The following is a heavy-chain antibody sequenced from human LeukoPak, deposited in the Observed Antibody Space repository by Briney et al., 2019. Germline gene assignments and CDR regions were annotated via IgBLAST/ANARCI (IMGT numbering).Heavy chain of an antibody. CDR2: IYYSGST. Sequence: PSETLSLTCTVSGGSNSSGDYYWSWIRQPPGKGLEWIGYIYYSGSTYYNPSLKSRVTISVDTSKNQFSLKLSSVTAADTAVYYCARSFVVPAAIFDYWGQGTLVTVSS. V-gene: IGHV4-30-4*08. D-gene: IGHD2-2*01. CDR1: GGSNSSGDYY. J-gene: IGHJ4*02. CDR3: ARSFVVPAAIFDY.